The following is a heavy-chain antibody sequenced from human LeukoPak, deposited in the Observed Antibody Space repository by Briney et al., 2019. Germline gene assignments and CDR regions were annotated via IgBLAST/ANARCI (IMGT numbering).Heavy chain of an antibody. Sequence: PSETLSLTCAVYGGSFSGYYWSWIRQPPGKGLEWIGEINHSGSTNYNPSLKSRVTISVDTSKNQFSLKLSSVTAADTAVYYCARGPMSRYCSSTSCYPYYYGMDVWGQGTTVTVSS. V-gene: IGHV4-34*01. CDR1: GGSFSGYY. D-gene: IGHD2-2*01. CDR3: ARGPMSRYCSSTSCYPYYYGMDV. J-gene: IGHJ6*02. CDR2: INHSGST.